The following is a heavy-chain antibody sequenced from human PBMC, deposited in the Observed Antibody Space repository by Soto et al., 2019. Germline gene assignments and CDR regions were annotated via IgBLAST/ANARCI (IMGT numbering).Heavy chain of an antibody. J-gene: IGHJ4*02. D-gene: IGHD3-3*01. CDR1: GGSISSGGYY. CDR2: IYYSGST. V-gene: IGHV4-31*03. Sequence: SSETLSLTCTVSGGSISSGGYYWSWIRQHPGKGLEWIGYIYYSGSTYYNPSLKSRVTISVDTSKNQFSLKLSSVTAADTAVYYCASFTIFGVVSPIDYWGQGTLVTVSS. CDR3: ASFTIFGVVSPIDY.